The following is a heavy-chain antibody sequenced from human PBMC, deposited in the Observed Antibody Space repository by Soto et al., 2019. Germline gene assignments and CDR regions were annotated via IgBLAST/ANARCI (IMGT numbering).Heavy chain of an antibody. Sequence: GGSLRLSCAASGFTFSSYAMHWVRQAPGKGLEWVAVISYDGSNKYYADSVKGRFTISRDNSKNTLYLQMNSLRAEDTAVYYCARGTRGSYYFDYWGQGTLVTVS. CDR1: GFTFSSYA. V-gene: IGHV3-30-3*01. D-gene: IGHD1-26*01. J-gene: IGHJ4*02. CDR3: ARGTRGSYYFDY. CDR2: ISYDGSNK.